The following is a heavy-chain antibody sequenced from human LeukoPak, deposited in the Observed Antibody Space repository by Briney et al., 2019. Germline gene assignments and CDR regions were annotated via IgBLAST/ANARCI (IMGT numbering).Heavy chain of an antibody. V-gene: IGHV4-59*01. CDR3: AKDGAWSGYYTFDY. J-gene: IGHJ4*02. D-gene: IGHD3-3*01. Sequence: SETLSLTCTVSGGSISSYYWSWIRQPPGKGLEWIGYIYYSGSTSYNPSLKSRVTISVDTSKNQFSLKLSSVTAADTAVYYCAKDGAWSGYYTFDYWGQGTLVTVSS. CDR2: IYYSGST. CDR1: GGSISSYY.